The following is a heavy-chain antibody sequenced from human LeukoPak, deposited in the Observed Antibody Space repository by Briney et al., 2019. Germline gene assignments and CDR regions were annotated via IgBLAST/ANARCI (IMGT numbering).Heavy chain of an antibody. Sequence: PSETLSLTCTVSGGFISSYYWSWIRQPPGKGLEWIGYFYASGTTNYNPFLESRVSISVDTSKNQFSLKLNSVTAADTAVYYCATATLRSARWDYWGQGTLVTVSS. CDR1: GGFISSYY. CDR3: ATATLRSARWDY. CDR2: FYASGTT. J-gene: IGHJ4*02. D-gene: IGHD6-13*01. V-gene: IGHV4-4*09.